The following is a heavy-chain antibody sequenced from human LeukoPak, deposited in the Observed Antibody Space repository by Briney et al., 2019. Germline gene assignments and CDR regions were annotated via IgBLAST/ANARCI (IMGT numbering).Heavy chain of an antibody. Sequence: SETLSLTCTVSGGSISSYYWSWIRQPPGKGLEWIGYIYYSGSTNYNPSLKSRVTISVDTSKNQFSLKLSSVTAADTAVYYCARMDVVVVAATQGYYYYYGMDVWGQGTTVTVSS. CDR3: ARMDVVVVAATQGYYYYYGMDV. CDR1: GGSISSYY. D-gene: IGHD2-15*01. CDR2: IYYSGST. J-gene: IGHJ6*02. V-gene: IGHV4-59*08.